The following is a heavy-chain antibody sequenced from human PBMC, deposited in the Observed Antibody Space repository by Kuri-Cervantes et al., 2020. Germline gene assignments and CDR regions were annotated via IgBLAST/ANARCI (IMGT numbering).Heavy chain of an antibody. CDR1: NGSISSYY. J-gene: IGHJ6*02. CDR3: ARFAVRGVKPNDYYGMYV. Sequence: ESLKISCTVSNGSISSYYWSWIRQPPGKGLEWIGYINYSGSSNYNPSLKSRVTISVDTSKNQFSLKLSSVTAADTAVYYCARFAVRGVKPNDYYGMYVWGQGTTVTVSS. V-gene: IGHV4-59*08. D-gene: IGHD3-10*01. CDR2: INYSGSS.